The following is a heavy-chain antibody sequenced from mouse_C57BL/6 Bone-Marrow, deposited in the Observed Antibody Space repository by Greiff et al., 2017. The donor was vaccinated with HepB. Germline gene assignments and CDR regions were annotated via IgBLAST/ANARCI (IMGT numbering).Heavy chain of an antibody. Sequence: DVMLVESGGGLVKPGGSLKLSCAASGFTFSSYAMSWVRQTPEERLEWVATISDGGSYTYYPDNVKGRFTISRDTAKNNLYLQMSHLKSEDTAMYYCARAQGNWYFDVWGTGTTVTVSS. CDR3: ARAQGNWYFDV. J-gene: IGHJ1*03. CDR2: ISDGGSYT. CDR1: GFTFSSYA. V-gene: IGHV5-4*03.